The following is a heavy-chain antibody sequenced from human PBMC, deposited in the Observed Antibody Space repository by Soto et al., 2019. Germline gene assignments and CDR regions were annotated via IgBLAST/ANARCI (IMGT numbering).Heavy chain of an antibody. Sequence: PGEFLKISCRGFGYSFTSYWIGWVRQMPGKGLEWMGIIYPGDSDTRYSPSFQGQVTISADKSISTTYLQWSSLKASDTAMYYCARHVIGYEDYYYFEYWGQGTLVTVSS. D-gene: IGHD5-12*01. CDR3: ARHVIGYEDYYYFEY. J-gene: IGHJ4*02. CDR2: IYPGDSDT. V-gene: IGHV5-51*01. CDR1: GYSFTSYW.